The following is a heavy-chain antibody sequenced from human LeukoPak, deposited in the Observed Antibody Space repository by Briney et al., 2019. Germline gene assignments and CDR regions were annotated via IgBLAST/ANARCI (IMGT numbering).Heavy chain of an antibody. Sequence: SETLSLTCTVSGGSISSYYWSWIRQPAGKGLEWIGRIYTSGSTNYNPSLKSRVTMSVDTSKNQFSLKLSYVTAADTAVYYCARQVDGSGPQYYFDYWGQGTLVTVSS. J-gene: IGHJ4*02. CDR2: IYTSGST. CDR1: GGSISSYY. V-gene: IGHV4-4*07. D-gene: IGHD6-19*01. CDR3: ARQVDGSGPQYYFDY.